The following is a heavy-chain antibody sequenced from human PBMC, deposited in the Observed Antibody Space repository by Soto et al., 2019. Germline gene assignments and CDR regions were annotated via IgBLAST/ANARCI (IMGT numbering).Heavy chain of an antibody. CDR1: GDSTSNYY. J-gene: IGHJ3*02. CDR2: IHSSGNT. CDR3: ARGIVVVPGNAFDI. D-gene: IGHD2-2*01. Sequence: PSETLSLTCTVSGDSTSNYYWSWIRQPAGKGLEWIGHIHSSGNTHYNPSLKSRVTVSINTSKNQFSLKLSSVTAADTAVYYCARGIVVVPGNAFDIWGQGTMVTVSS. V-gene: IGHV4-4*07.